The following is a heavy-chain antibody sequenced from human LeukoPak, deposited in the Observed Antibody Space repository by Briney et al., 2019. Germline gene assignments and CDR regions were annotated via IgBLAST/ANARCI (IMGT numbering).Heavy chain of an antibody. CDR3: ARVAKERVGGVYYFDY. D-gene: IGHD1-1*01. Sequence: PGGSLRLSCAASEFTFSDYDMHWVRQATGKGLEWVSAIGTAGDTYYTGSVKGRFTISRENAKNSLYLQMNSLRAGDTAVYYCARVAKERVGGVYYFDYWGPGTLVTVSS. V-gene: IGHV3-13*01. CDR2: IGTAGDT. J-gene: IGHJ4*02. CDR1: EFTFSDYD.